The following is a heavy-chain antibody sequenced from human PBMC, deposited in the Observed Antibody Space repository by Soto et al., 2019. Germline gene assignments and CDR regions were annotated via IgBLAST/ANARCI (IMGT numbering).Heavy chain of an antibody. CDR2: ITADGGGT. J-gene: IGHJ4*02. Sequence: PGGSLRLSCTASGFTFRSYIMTWVRQAPGKGLEWISTITADGGGTFYADSVKGRFTITRDNSKDTLYLQMDNLRAEDTALYYCTRDRGGSGWPELDCWGQGTQVTVSS. D-gene: IGHD6-19*01. CDR3: TRDRGGSGWPELDC. V-gene: IGHV3-23*01. CDR1: GFTFRSYI.